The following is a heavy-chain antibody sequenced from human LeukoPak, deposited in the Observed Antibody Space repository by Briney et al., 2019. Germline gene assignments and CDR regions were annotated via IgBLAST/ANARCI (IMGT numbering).Heavy chain of an antibody. CDR3: ARRKVFWSGYGYCFDY. J-gene: IGHJ4*02. CDR1: GFTFSSYE. D-gene: IGHD3-3*01. Sequence: PGGSLRLSCAASGFTFSSYEMNWVRQAPGKGLEWVSYISSSGSTIYYADSVKGRFTISRDNAKNSLYLQMNSLRAEDTAVYYCARRKVFWSGYGYCFDYWGQGTLVTVSS. CDR2: ISSSGSTI. V-gene: IGHV3-48*03.